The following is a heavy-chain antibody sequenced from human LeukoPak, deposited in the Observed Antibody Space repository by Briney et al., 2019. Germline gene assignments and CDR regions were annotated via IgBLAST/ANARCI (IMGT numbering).Heavy chain of an antibody. CDR1: GGSFSSANYY. V-gene: IGHV4-39*01. CDR3: ARARSGCYPRFFDY. J-gene: IGHJ4*02. Sequence: SETLSLTCTVSGGSFSSANYYWSWIRQPPGKGLEWIGNIYYSGSTYYNPSLRSRVTISVDTSKNQFSLKLSSVTAADTAVYYCARARSGCYPRFFDYWGQGTLVTVSS. D-gene: IGHD4/OR15-4a*01. CDR2: IYYSGST.